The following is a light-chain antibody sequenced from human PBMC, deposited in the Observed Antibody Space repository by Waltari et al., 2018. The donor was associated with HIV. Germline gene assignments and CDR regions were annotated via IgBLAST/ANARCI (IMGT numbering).Light chain of an antibody. J-gene: IGLJ3*02. Sequence: QSVMTQPPSASGTPGQRVTISCSGSSSNIGRNYVNWYQQLPGTTPKLLIYRNNQRPSGAPDRFSGSKSGTSASLAISGLRSEDDADYYCAAWDDSLSGSWVFGGGTQVTVL. V-gene: IGLV1-47*01. CDR3: AAWDDSLSGSWV. CDR1: SSNIGRNY. CDR2: RNN.